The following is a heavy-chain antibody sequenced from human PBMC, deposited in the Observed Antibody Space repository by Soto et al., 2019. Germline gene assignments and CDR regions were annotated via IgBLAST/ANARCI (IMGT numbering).Heavy chain of an antibody. CDR2: INTGNGTT. CDR1: GYIFTNYP. CDR3: ASNAFDY. J-gene: IGHJ4*02. D-gene: IGHD2-8*01. Sequence: QVHFVQSGTEVKKSGASVKVSCKTSGYIFTNYPIHWVRQAPGRGLEWVGWINTGNGTTRYSPRLQGRVSLMTDTSASTVYLDLTSLRFEDTAVYYCASNAFDYWGQGTLVAVSP. V-gene: IGHV1-3*04.